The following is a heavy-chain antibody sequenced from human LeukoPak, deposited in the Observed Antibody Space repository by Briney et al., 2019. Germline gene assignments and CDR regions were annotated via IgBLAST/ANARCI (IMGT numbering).Heavy chain of an antibody. V-gene: IGHV3-74*01. Sequence: GGSLRLSCAASGFTFSNAWMSWVRQAPGKGLVWVSRIASDGSSTTYADSVKGRFSISRDNAKNTLYLQMNSLRVEDTAVYYCARGRPHGNDYWGQGTLVTVSS. CDR2: IASDGSST. CDR1: GFTFSNAW. CDR3: ARGRPHGNDY. J-gene: IGHJ4*02. D-gene: IGHD4-23*01.